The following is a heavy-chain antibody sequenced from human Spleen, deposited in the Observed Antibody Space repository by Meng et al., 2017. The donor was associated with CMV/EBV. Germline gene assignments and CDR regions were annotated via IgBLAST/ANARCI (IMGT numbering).Heavy chain of an antibody. Sequence: GGSLRLSCAASGFTFSSFGMHWVRQAPGRGLEWVAFIRFDGTNKYYADSVKGRFTISRDNSKNTLYLQMNSLRTEDTAMYYCAKDWGGQLWLLFDYWGQGTLVTVSS. CDR3: AKDWGGQLWLLFDY. CDR1: GFTFSSFG. CDR2: IRFDGTNK. D-gene: IGHD5-18*01. V-gene: IGHV3-30*02. J-gene: IGHJ4*02.